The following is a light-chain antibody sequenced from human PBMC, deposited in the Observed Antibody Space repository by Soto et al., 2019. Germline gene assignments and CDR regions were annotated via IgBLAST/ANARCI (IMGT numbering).Light chain of an antibody. V-gene: IGKV3-15*01. Sequence: EIVMTQSPATLSVSPGERATHSCRASQSVSSNLAWYQQKPGQAPRLLIYGASTRATSIPARFSGSGSGTEFTLTISSLQSEDFAVYYCQQYNNWPPYTFGQGTKLEIK. CDR2: GAS. J-gene: IGKJ2*01. CDR1: QSVSSN. CDR3: QQYNNWPPYT.